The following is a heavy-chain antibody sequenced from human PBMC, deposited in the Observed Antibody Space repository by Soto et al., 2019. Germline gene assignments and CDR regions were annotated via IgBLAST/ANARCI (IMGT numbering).Heavy chain of an antibody. Sequence: GGSLRLSCAASGFTFSSYAMIWVRQAPGKGLEWVSAISGSGGSTYYADSVKGRFTISRDNSKNTLYLQMNSLRAEDTAVYYCAKDPVGATLYNWFDPWGQGTLVTVS. V-gene: IGHV3-23*01. CDR2: ISGSGGST. CDR3: AKDPVGATLYNWFDP. CDR1: GFTFSSYA. J-gene: IGHJ5*02. D-gene: IGHD1-26*01.